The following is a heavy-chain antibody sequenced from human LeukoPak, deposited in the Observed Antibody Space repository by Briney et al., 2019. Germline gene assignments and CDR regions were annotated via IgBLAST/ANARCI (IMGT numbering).Heavy chain of an antibody. CDR3: TRHDYGGYRFDY. CDR1: GGSINNYY. Sequence: SETLSLTCTVSGGSINNYYWSWIRQPPGKGLEWIGYFYYTGSTNYNPSLKSRVTISVDTSKTQFSLKLTSVTAADTAVYYCTRHDYGGYRFDYWGQGTLVTVSS. D-gene: IGHD4-17*01. V-gene: IGHV4-59*08. J-gene: IGHJ4*02. CDR2: FYYTGST.